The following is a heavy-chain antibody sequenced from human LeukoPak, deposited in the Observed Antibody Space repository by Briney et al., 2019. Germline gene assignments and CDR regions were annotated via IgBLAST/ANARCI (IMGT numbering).Heavy chain of an antibody. D-gene: IGHD3-10*01. J-gene: IGHJ4*02. CDR3: AKDVNVEVRGVLKTGPFDY. CDR1: GFTFDDYA. Sequence: GGSLGLSCAASGFTFDDYAIHWVRQAPGKGLEWVSLVSGNGATTYYADSVKGRFTISRDNSKNSLYLQMNSLTTEDTALYYCAKDVNVEVRGVLKTGPFDYWGQGTVVTVSS. CDR2: VSGNGATT. V-gene: IGHV3-43*02.